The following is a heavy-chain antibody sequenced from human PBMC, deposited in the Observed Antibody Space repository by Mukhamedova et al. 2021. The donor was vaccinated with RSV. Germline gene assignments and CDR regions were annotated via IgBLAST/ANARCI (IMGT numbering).Heavy chain of an antibody. CDR3: AREDYGMDV. J-gene: IGHJ6*02. Sequence: SSNSGYIYYAEALKGRFTISRDNDKNSLYLQMNSLRAEDTAVYYCAREDYGMDVWGQGTTVTVSS. V-gene: IGHV3-21*06. CDR2: SSNSGYI.